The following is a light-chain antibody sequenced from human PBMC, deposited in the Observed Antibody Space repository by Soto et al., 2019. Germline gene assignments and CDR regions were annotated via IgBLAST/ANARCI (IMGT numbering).Light chain of an antibody. Sequence: QSVLTQPPSVSGAPGQRITISCTGSSSNIGAGYDVYWYQQVPGTAPKSVMSGNNHRPSGVPERFFGSKSGTSASLAITGLQAEDEADYYCQAYDSSLSSVVFGGGTKVTVL. CDR2: GNN. CDR1: SSNIGAGYD. V-gene: IGLV1-40*01. CDR3: QAYDSSLSSVV. J-gene: IGLJ2*01.